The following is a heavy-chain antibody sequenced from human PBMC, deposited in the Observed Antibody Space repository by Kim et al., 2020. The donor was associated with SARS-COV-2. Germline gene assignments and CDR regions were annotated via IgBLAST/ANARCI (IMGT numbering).Heavy chain of an antibody. J-gene: IGHJ6*02. CDR1: GFTFSSYG. CDR2: IWYDGSNK. CDR3: ARGYLSSSGWSTKSYGMDV. Sequence: GGSLRLSCAASGFTFSSYGMHWVRQAPGKGLEWVAVIWYDGSNKYYADSVKGRFTISRDNSKNTLYLQMNSLRAEDTAVYYCARGYLSSSGWSTKSYGMDVWGQGTTVTVSS. D-gene: IGHD6-19*01. V-gene: IGHV3-33*01.